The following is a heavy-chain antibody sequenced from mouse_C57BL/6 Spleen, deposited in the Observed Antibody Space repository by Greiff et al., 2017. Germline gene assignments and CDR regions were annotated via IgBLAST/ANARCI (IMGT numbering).Heavy chain of an antibody. CDR3: TTITTFDY. CDR2: IDPENGDT. D-gene: IGHD1-1*01. J-gene: IGHJ2*01. CDR1: GFNIKDDY. Sequence: EVQRVESGAELVRPGASVKLSCTASGFNIKDDYMHWVKQRPEQGLEWIGRIDPENGDTEYASKFQGKATITADTSSNTAYLQLSSLTSEDTAVYYCTTITTFDYWGQGTTLTVSS. V-gene: IGHV14-4*01.